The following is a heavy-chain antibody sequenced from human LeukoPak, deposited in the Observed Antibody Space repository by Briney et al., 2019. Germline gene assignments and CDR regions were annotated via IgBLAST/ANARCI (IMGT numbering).Heavy chain of an antibody. D-gene: IGHD2-2*01. CDR3: ARGVDMVVIQATRRLDP. V-gene: IGHV4-34*01. CDR2: INHIRST. CDR1: GGSFSGYY. J-gene: IGHJ5*02. Sequence: PSETLSLTCAVYGGSFSGYYCSGIRQPPGKGLDGIGEINHIRSTNYKPSLKIRVTRSVDTSRKQFSLKMKSVPAADTAVYYCARGVDMVVIQATRRLDPWGLGTLVTASS.